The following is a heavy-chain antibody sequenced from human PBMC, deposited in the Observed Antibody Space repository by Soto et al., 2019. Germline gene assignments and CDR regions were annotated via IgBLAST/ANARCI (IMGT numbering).Heavy chain of an antibody. CDR1: GFTFSDDH. D-gene: IGHD2-2*01. CDR3: VREGFYVLDY. Sequence: EVQLVESGGGWVQPGGSLRLSCAGSGFTFSDDHMVWGRQAPGKGLEWVGRIRKKAESYTTEYAASVKGRFTISRDDSKNSAYLQMDSLITEDTAVYYCVREGFYVLDYWGQGTLVTVSS. CDR2: IRKKAESYTT. V-gene: IGHV3-72*01. J-gene: IGHJ4*02.